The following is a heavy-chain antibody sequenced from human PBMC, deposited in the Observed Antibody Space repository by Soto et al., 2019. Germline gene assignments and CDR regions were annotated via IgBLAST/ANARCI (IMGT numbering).Heavy chain of an antibody. CDR1: GGSINSGGYY. V-gene: IGHV4-31*03. CDR3: ARNYYNSYVFSY. Sequence: QVQLQESGPGLVKPSQTLSLTCTVSGGSINSGGYYWSWIRQYPGKGLEWLGKIFYTGSTSYNPSLKSRVNISVDTSKNQFSLKVHSVTAADTAVYYCARNYYNSYVFSYWRQGTLVTVSS. D-gene: IGHD4-4*01. CDR2: IFYTGST. J-gene: IGHJ4*02.